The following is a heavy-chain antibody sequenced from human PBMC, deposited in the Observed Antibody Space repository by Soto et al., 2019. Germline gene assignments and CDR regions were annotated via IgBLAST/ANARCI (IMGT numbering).Heavy chain of an antibody. CDR2: ISANNGNT. CDR1: GYTFTSYG. V-gene: IGHV1-18*01. CDR3: ARESGLGVAAAGMVNFLDY. Sequence: QVQLVQSGAEVKKPGASVKVSCQDSGYTFTSYGISWVRQAPGQGLEWMGWISANNGNTNYAQKLQGRVTMTTDTSTRTAYMELRSLGSDDTAVYYCARESGLGVAAAGMVNFLDYWGQGTLVTVSS. D-gene: IGHD6-13*01. J-gene: IGHJ4*02.